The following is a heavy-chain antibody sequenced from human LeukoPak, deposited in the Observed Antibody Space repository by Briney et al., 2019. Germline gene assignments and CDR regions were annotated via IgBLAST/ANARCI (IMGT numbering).Heavy chain of an antibody. CDR3: ARVVSAAIFFRGRWFDP. D-gene: IGHD2-2*01. Sequence: SETLSLTCAVYGGSFSGYYWSWIRQPPGKGLEWIGEINHSGSTNYNPSLKSRVTISVDTSKNQFSLKLSSVTAADTAVYYCARVVSAAIFFRGRWFDPWGQGTLVTVSS. J-gene: IGHJ5*02. CDR2: INHSGST. CDR1: GGSFSGYY. V-gene: IGHV4-34*01.